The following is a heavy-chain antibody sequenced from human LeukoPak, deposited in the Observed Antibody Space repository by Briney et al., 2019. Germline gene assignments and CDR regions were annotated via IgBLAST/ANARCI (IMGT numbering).Heavy chain of an antibody. J-gene: IGHJ4*02. D-gene: IGHD1-26*01. Sequence: GGSLRLSCSASGFTFSCYSMDWVRQAPGKGPEYVSGINNNGGSTQYADSVKGRFTISRDNSKNTVYLQMSRLRPEDTAVYYCLKAKVGATFDSWGQGTLVIVSS. CDR1: GFTFSCYS. V-gene: IGHV3-64D*06. CDR3: LKAKVGATFDS. CDR2: INNNGGST.